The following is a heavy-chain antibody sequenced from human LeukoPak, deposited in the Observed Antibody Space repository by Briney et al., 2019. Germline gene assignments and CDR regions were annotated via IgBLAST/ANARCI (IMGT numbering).Heavy chain of an antibody. D-gene: IGHD3-9*01. CDR3: ARDILTGYYRDAFDI. CDR1: GGSISSYY. Sequence: SETLSLTCTVSGGSISSYYWSWVRQPPGKGLEWIGYIYYSGSTNYNPSLKSRVTISVDTSKSQFSLKLSSVTAADTAVYYCARDILTGYYRDAFDIWGQGTMVTVSS. J-gene: IGHJ3*02. CDR2: IYYSGST. V-gene: IGHV4-59*01.